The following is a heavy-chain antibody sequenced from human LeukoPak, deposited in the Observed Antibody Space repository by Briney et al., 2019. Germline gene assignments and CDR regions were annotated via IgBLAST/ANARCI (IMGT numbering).Heavy chain of an antibody. CDR2: ISWNSGSI. Sequence: GGSLRLSCAASGFTFDDYAMHWVRQAPGKGLEWVSGISWNSGSIGYADSVKGRFTISRDNAKNSLYLQMNSLRAEDTALYYCAKDDSSGYYRGAFDIWGQGTMVTVSS. V-gene: IGHV3-9*01. CDR1: GFTFDDYA. CDR3: AKDDSSGYYRGAFDI. D-gene: IGHD3-22*01. J-gene: IGHJ3*02.